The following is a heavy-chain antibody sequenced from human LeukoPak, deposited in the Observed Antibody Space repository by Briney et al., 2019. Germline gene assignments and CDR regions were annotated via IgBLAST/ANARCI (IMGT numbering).Heavy chain of an antibody. CDR3: ARDPAVGATGAFDI. D-gene: IGHD1-26*01. CDR2: IYYSGST. V-gene: IGHV4-59*01. CDR1: GGSISSYY. Sequence: SETLSLTCTVSGGSISSYYWSWIRQPPGKGLEWIGYIYYSGSTNYNPSLKSRVTMSVDTSKNQFSLKLSSVTAADTAVYYCARDPAVGATGAFDIWGQGTMVTVSS. J-gene: IGHJ3*02.